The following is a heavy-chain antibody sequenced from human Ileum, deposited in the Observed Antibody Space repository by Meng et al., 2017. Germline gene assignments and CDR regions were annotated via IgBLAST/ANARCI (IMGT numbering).Heavy chain of an antibody. Sequence: QVQRVQAGAEVKKPGASVKVSCKASGYSFTSHDINWVRQAPGQGLEWMGWMNPDADSGDTGYAQKFRGRVSFSKNVSINTAYMELSSLTSDDTAVYYCARGRSVWGGYAWFDPWGQKTLVTVSS. V-gene: IGHV1-8*02. CDR1: GYSFTSHD. D-gene: IGHD5-12*01. J-gene: IGHJ5*02. CDR3: ARGRSVWGGYAWFDP. CDR2: MNPDADSGDT.